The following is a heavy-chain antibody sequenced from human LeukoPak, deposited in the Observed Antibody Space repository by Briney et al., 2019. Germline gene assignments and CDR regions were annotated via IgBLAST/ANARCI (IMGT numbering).Heavy chain of an antibody. CDR3: ASDLSAHWSFDY. J-gene: IGHJ4*02. CDR1: GFTFRNHF. CDR2: MSPDGRSI. V-gene: IGHV3-30*03. D-gene: IGHD1-1*01. Sequence: GGSLRLSCVASGFTFRNHFMHWVRQAPGKGLEWVAFMSPDGRSISYIDSVKGRFTISRDNSNNTLFLQLNSLRAEDTAVYYCASDLSAHWSFDYWGQGTLVTVSS.